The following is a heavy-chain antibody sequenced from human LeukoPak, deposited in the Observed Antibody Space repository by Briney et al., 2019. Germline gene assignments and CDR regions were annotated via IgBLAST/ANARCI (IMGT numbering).Heavy chain of an antibody. D-gene: IGHD4-17*01. J-gene: IGHJ3*02. CDR2: IYYTGST. CDR3: ARPIDYGDSAFDI. V-gene: IGHV4-59*12. Sequence: SETLSLTCTVSGGSISYYYWSWIRQPPGKGLEWIGYIYYTGSTNYNPSLKGRVTISVDTSKNQFSLKLSSVTAADTAVYYCARPIDYGDSAFDIWGQGTMVTVSS. CDR1: GGSISYYY.